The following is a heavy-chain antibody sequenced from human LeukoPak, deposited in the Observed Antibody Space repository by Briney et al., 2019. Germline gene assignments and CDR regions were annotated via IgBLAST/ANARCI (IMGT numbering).Heavy chain of an antibody. V-gene: IGHV3-7*01. D-gene: IGHD1/OR15-1a*01. Sequence: GGSLRLSCAASGFTFSNAWMSWVRQAPGKGLEWVANIKQDGSEKYYVDSVKGRFTISRDNAKNSLYLQMNSLRAEDTAVYYCAREAYNWNIDVFDIWGQGTMVTVSS. CDR1: GFTFSNAW. CDR3: AREAYNWNIDVFDI. J-gene: IGHJ3*02. CDR2: IKQDGSEK.